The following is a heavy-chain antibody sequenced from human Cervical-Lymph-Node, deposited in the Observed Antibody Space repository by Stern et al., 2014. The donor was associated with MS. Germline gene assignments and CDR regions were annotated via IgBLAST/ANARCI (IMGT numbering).Heavy chain of an antibody. CDR3: VRAKTRTTYYFDY. Sequence: EVQLVQSGGGLVKPGESLRLSCAASGFTFNGHNMNWVRQAPGKGLEWVSSISSSSSYKFYADSAKGRFTISRDNAKNSLYLQMKSLRAEDTAVYYCVRAKTRTTYYFDYWGQGSLVTVSS. CDR1: GFTFNGHN. CDR2: ISSSSSYK. D-gene: IGHD1-14*01. J-gene: IGHJ4*02. V-gene: IGHV3-21*01.